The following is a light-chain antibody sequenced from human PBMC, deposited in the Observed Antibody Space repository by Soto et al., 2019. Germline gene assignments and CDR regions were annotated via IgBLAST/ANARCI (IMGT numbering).Light chain of an antibody. J-gene: IGKJ2*01. V-gene: IGKV3-11*01. CDR2: DAS. CDR3: QQRSNWPT. Sequence: EIVLTQSPATLSLSPGERATLSCRASQSVSSYLAWYQQKPCQAPRLLIYDASNRATGIPARFRGSGSGTDFTLTISSLEPEDFAVYYCQQRSNWPTFGQGTKLEIK. CDR1: QSVSSY.